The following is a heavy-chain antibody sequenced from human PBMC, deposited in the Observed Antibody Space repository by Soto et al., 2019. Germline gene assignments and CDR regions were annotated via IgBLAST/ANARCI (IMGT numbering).Heavy chain of an antibody. V-gene: IGHV3-23*01. CDR2: ITGSGGGT. CDR1: GFTFSNYA. Sequence: EVQLLESGGGLVQPGGSLRLSCAASGFTFSNYAMTWVRQAPGKGLEWVSVITGSGGGTYFVDSVKGRFTISRDNSKNTVYLQMISLRAEDTAVYYCATRPLTAAGFDYWGQGTLVSVSS. D-gene: IGHD6-13*01. J-gene: IGHJ4*02. CDR3: ATRPLTAAGFDY.